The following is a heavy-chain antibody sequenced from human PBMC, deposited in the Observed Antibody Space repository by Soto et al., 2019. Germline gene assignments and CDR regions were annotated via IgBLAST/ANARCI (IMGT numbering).Heavy chain of an antibody. D-gene: IGHD3-3*01. Sequence: GGSLRLSCAASGFTFSSYGMHWVRQAPGKGLEYVSAISSNGGSTYYADSVKGRFTISRDNSKNTLYLQMSSLRVEDTAVYYCVKVPYYDFWSGWGDGMDVWGQGTTVTVSS. CDR2: ISSNGGST. CDR1: GFTFSSYG. J-gene: IGHJ6*02. CDR3: VKVPYYDFWSGWGDGMDV. V-gene: IGHV3-64D*06.